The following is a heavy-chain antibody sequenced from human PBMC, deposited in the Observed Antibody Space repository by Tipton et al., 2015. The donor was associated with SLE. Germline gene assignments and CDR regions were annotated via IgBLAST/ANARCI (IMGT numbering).Heavy chain of an antibody. CDR1: GGSFSGYY. CDR2: IYYSGST. Sequence: TLSLTCAVYGGSFSGYYWSWIRQPPGKGLEWIGYIYYSGSTNYNPSLKSRVTISVDTSKNQFSLKLSSVTAADTAVYYCARVGGYDAFDIWGQGTMVTVSS. J-gene: IGHJ3*02. D-gene: IGHD1-26*01. CDR3: ARVGGYDAFDI. V-gene: IGHV4-59*01.